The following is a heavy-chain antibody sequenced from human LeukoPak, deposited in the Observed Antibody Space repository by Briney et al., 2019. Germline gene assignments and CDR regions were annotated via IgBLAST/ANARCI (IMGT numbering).Heavy chain of an antibody. Sequence: GASVKVSCKASGGTFSSYAISWVRQAPGQGLEWMGGIIPIFGTANYAQKFQGRVTITADKSTSTAYMELSSLRSEDTAVYYCASPNPYSSSLDYWGQGTLVTVSS. CDR3: ASPNPYSSSLDY. CDR2: IIPIFGTA. D-gene: IGHD6-13*01. V-gene: IGHV1-69*06. J-gene: IGHJ4*02. CDR1: GGTFSSYA.